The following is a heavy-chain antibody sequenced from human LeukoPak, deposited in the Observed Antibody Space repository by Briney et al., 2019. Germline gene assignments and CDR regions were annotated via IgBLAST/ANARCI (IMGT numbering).Heavy chain of an antibody. CDR1: GFTFDDYA. D-gene: IGHD5/OR15-5a*01. J-gene: IGHJ4*02. V-gene: IGHV3-9*01. CDR2: ISWNSGSI. Sequence: GGSLRLSCAASGFTFDDYAMHWVRQAPGKGLEWVSGISWNSGSIGYADSVKGRFTISRDNAKNSLYLQMNSLRAEDTAIYYCAKPHIRMSTVCFFDSWGQGTRVTVSS. CDR3: AKPHIRMSTVCFFDS.